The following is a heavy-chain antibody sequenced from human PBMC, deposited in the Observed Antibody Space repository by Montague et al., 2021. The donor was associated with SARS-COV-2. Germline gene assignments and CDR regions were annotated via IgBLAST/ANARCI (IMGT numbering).Heavy chain of an antibody. V-gene: IGHV3-66*02. CDR2: IYSGGNT. CDR3: ARHNVVGYDILTGYYPIYGMDV. D-gene: IGHD3-9*01. Sequence: SLRLSCAASGFSVSSSYMTWVRQAPGKGLEWVSVIYSGGNTDYAASVKGRFTISRDNSKNTLYLQMNSLRVEDTAGYYCARHNVVGYDILTGYYPIYGMDVWGQGNTVTVSS. J-gene: IGHJ6*02. CDR1: GFSVSSSY.